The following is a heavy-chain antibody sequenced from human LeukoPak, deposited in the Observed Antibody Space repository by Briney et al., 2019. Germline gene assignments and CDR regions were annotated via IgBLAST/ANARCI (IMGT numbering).Heavy chain of an antibody. CDR1: GYTFTSYD. V-gene: IGHV1-8*03. D-gene: IGHD3-3*01. CDR3: ARGPILEWTAWYYYMDV. Sequence: GASVKVSCKASGYTFTSYDINWVRQATGQGLEWMGWMNPNSGNTGYAQKFQGRATITRNTSISTAYMELSSLRSEDTAVYYCARGPILEWTAWYYYMDVWGKGTTVTVSS. CDR2: MNPNSGNT. J-gene: IGHJ6*03.